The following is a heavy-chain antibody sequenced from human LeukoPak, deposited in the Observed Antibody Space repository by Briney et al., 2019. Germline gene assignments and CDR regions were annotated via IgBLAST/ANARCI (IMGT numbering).Heavy chain of an antibody. J-gene: IGHJ5*02. CDR2: MNPINGNT. V-gene: IGHV1-8*01. CDR3: VRDGEGVAISVNFWFDP. Sequence: VAAVKVSCTASGFTLTNYDINWVRQAPGQGLEWMGWMNPINGNTGYARKFQGRVTMTRDTSISTAHMELRSLTSEDTAIYYCVRDGEGVAISVNFWFDPWGQGTLVTVSS. D-gene: IGHD3-10*01. CDR1: GFTLTNYD.